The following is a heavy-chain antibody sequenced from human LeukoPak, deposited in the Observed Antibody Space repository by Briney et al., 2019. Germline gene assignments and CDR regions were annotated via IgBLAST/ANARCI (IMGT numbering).Heavy chain of an antibody. D-gene: IGHD3-10*01. CDR1: GFTFSSYW. CDR3: ARDPANYGLGSYYPDY. CDR2: INQDGSAE. J-gene: IGHJ4*02. V-gene: IGHV3-7*05. Sequence: GGSLRLSCAASGFTFSSYWMNWVRQAPGKGLEWVANINQDGSAEYYEDSVRGRFTISRDNAKNSLYLQMNSLRAEDTAVYYCARDPANYGLGSYYPDYWGQGTLVTVSS.